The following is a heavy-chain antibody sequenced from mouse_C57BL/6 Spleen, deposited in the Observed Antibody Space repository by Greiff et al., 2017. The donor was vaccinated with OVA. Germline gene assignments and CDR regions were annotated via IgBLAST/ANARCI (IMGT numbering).Heavy chain of an antibody. CDR1: GYTFTSYW. CDR2: IDPSDSYT. J-gene: IGHJ2*01. Sequence: QVQLQQPGAELVMPGASVKLSCKASGYTFTSYWMHWVKQRPGQGLEWIGEIDPSDSYTNYNQKFKGKSTLTVDESSSTAYMQLSSLTSEDSAVYYCARTAQAGYFDYWGQGTTLTVSS. CDR3: ARTAQAGYFDY. D-gene: IGHD3-2*02. V-gene: IGHV1-69*01.